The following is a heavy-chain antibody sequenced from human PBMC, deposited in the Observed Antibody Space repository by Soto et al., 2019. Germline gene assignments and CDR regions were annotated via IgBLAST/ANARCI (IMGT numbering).Heavy chain of an antibody. CDR3: TTWSIVVVVAATTEYFQH. CDR2: IKSKTDGGTT. J-gene: IGHJ1*01. D-gene: IGHD2-15*01. CDR1: GFTFSNAW. V-gene: IGHV3-15*01. Sequence: GGSLRLSCAASGFTFSNAWMSWVRQAPGKGLEWVGRIKSKTDGGTTDYAAPVKGRFTISRDDSKNTLYLQMNSLKTEDTAVYYCTTWSIVVVVAATTEYFQHWGQGTLVTVSS.